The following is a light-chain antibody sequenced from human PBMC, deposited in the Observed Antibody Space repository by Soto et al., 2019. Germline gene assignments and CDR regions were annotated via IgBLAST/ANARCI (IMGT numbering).Light chain of an antibody. V-gene: IGKV3-15*01. CDR2: GAS. CDR3: QQYSNWPPFT. CDR1: QSVSTS. J-gene: IGKJ2*01. Sequence: EIVMTQSPATLSVSPGERAILSCRASQSVSTSLAWYRKKPGQAPKLLIFGASTRATGIPARFSGSGSGTEFTLAISSLQSEDLAVYYCQQYSNWPPFTFGQGTKLEI.